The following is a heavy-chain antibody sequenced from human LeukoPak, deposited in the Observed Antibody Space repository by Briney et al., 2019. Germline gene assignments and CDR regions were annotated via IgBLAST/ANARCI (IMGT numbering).Heavy chain of an antibody. Sequence: GGSLRLSCTASGFTFSSYVMSWVRQAPGKGLEWVSGISGRGGGTFYADSVKGRFTVSRDNSKNTLYLQMNSLRAEDTALYYCAKHAGSGWYSGLDYWGQGTLVTVSS. CDR3: AKHAGSGWYSGLDY. J-gene: IGHJ4*02. V-gene: IGHV3-23*01. CDR2: ISGRGGGT. CDR1: GFTFSSYV. D-gene: IGHD6-19*01.